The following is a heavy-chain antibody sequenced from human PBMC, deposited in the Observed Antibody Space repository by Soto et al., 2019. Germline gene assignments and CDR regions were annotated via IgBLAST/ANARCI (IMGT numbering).Heavy chain of an antibody. CDR3: ARVLTIFKGPEEVWFDP. J-gene: IGHJ5*02. CDR1: GGSISSYY. CDR2: IYYSGST. D-gene: IGHD3-9*01. V-gene: IGHV4-59*01. Sequence: SETLSLTCTVSGGSISSYYWSWIRQPPGKGLEWIGYIYYSGSTNYNPSLKSRVTISVDTSKNQFSLKLSSVTAADTAVYYCARVLTIFKGPEEVWFDPWGQGTLVTVSS.